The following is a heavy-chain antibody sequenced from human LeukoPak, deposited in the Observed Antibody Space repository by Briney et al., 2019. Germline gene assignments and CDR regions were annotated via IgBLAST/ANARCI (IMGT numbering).Heavy chain of an antibody. D-gene: IGHD3-10*01. Sequence: GASVKVSCKASGYTFTDYRLHWVRQAPGQGLEGMGRINPNSGGTDYAQKFQGRVTMTRDTSINTAYMELGSLGSDDTAVYYCAQDGSGTYTGFEYWGQGTLVTVSS. CDR1: GYTFTDYR. CDR2: INPNSGGT. CDR3: AQDGSGTYTGFEY. V-gene: IGHV1-2*06. J-gene: IGHJ4*02.